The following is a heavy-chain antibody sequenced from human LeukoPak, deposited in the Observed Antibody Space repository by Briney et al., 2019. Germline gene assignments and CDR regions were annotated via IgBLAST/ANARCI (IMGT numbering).Heavy chain of an antibody. Sequence: ASVKVSCKASGYTFSGYYMHWVRQAPGQGLEWMGWINPNSGGTKSAQKFQGRVTMTRNTSISTAYMELSSLRSEDTAVYYCARKGQWLVRVDAFDIWGQGTMVTVSS. V-gene: IGHV1-2*02. CDR2: INPNSGGT. D-gene: IGHD6-19*01. CDR1: GYTFSGYY. CDR3: ARKGQWLVRVDAFDI. J-gene: IGHJ3*02.